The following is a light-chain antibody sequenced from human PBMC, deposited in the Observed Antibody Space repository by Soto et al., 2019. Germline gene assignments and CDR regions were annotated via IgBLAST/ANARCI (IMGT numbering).Light chain of an antibody. CDR2: GNT. J-gene: IGLJ1*01. CDR1: TSNIGAGYD. CDR3: QSYDNTLSGPIYV. Sequence: QSVLTQPPSVSGALGQRVTISCTGITSNIGAGYDVHWYQHLPGRAPKLLIYGNTNRPSGVPDRFSGSKSATSASLAITGLQAEDEGVYYCQSYDNTLSGPIYVFGTGTKVTV. V-gene: IGLV1-40*01.